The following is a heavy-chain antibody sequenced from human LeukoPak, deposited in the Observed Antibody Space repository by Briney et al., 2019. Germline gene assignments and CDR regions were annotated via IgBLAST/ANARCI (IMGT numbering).Heavy chain of an antibody. J-gene: IGHJ4*02. Sequence: SVKVSCKASGGIFSSYAISWVRQAPGQGLEWMGGIIPIFGTANYAQKFQGRVTIAADESTSTAYMELSSLRSEDTAVYYCARATDYYGSGSYYFDYWGQGTLVTVSS. CDR3: ARATDYYGSGSYYFDY. V-gene: IGHV1-69*13. CDR1: GGIFSSYA. CDR2: IIPIFGTA. D-gene: IGHD3-10*01.